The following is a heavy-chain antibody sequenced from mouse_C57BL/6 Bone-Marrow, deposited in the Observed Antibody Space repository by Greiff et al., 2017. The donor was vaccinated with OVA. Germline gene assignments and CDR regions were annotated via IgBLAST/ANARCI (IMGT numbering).Heavy chain of an antibody. V-gene: IGHV1-54*01. Sequence: QVQLQQSGAELVRPGTSVKVSCKASGYAFTNYLIEWVKQRPGQGLEWIGVINPGSGGTNYNEKFKGKATLTADKSSSTAYMQLSSLASEDSAVYFCAGAAWFAYWGQGTLVTVSA. CDR2: INPGSGGT. J-gene: IGHJ3*01. CDR1: GYAFTNYL. CDR3: AGAAWFAY.